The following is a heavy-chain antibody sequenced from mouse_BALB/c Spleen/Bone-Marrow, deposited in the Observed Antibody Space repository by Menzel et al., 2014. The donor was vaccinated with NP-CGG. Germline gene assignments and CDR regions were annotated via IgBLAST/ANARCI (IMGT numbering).Heavy chain of an antibody. J-gene: IGHJ2*01. CDR3: AAYFHYDGYYYFYY. V-gene: IGHV14-1*02. CDR1: GFNIKDYY. CDR2: IDPENGNT. Sequence: EVKVVESGAELVRPGALVKLSCKASGFNIKDYYMHWVKQRPEQGLEWIGWIDPENGNTIYDPKFQGKASITADTSSNTSYLQLSSLTSEDTAVYYCAAYFHYDGYYYFYYRGQGTTLTVSS. D-gene: IGHD2-3*01.